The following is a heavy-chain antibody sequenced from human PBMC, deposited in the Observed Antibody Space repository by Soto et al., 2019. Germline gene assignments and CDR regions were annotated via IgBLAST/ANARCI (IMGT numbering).Heavy chain of an antibody. D-gene: IGHD3-9*01. CDR2: INPSGGST. Sequence: ASLKSCCKASGYPFTIYSMHWVRQAPGQGLEWMGIINPSGGSTSYAQKFQGRVTMTRDTSTSTVYMELSSLRSEDTAVYYCARDPHLLRYFVWKFDYWGQGTLFPASP. CDR1: GYPFTIYS. J-gene: IGHJ4*02. V-gene: IGHV1-46*01. CDR3: ARDPHLLRYFVWKFDY.